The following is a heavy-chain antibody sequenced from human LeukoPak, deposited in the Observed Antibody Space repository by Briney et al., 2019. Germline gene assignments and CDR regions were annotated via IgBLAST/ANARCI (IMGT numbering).Heavy chain of an antibody. V-gene: IGHV3-33*01. J-gene: IGHJ4*02. D-gene: IGHD3-10*01. CDR1: GFTFSSYG. CDR3: ATGFGELYD. CDR2: IWYDGSNK. Sequence: GGSLRLSCAASGFTFSSYGMHWVRQVPGKGLEWVAVIWYDGSNKYYADSVKGRFTISRDNSKNTVYLQMNSLRAEDTAVYYCATGFGELYDWGQGTLVTVSS.